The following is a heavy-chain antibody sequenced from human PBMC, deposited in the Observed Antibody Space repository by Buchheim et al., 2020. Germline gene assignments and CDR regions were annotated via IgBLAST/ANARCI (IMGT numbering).Heavy chain of an antibody. V-gene: IGHV4-34*01. J-gene: IGHJ4*02. Sequence: QVQLQQWGAGLLKPSETLSLTCAVYGGSFSGYYWSWIRQPPGKGLEWIGEINHSGSTNYNPSLKSRVPISVDTSKNQFSLKLGSVTAADTAVYYCARGRSGYDWYHFDYWGQGTL. CDR1: GGSFSGYY. CDR2: INHSGST. CDR3: ARGRSGYDWYHFDY. D-gene: IGHD5-12*01.